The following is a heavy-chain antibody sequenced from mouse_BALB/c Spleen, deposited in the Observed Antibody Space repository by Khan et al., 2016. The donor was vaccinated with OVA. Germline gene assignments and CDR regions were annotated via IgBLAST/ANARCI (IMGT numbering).Heavy chain of an antibody. Sequence: QVQLQQPGAELMKPGASVKISCKATGFTFSNYWIEWIKQRPGHGLEWIGQILPGSNITNYNEKFKGKATFTAEPSSNTAYMQLSSLTSEDSAVYYCALYGSRGVYWGQGTTVTVSS. V-gene: IGHV1-9*01. CDR3: ALYGSRGVY. J-gene: IGHJ2*01. D-gene: IGHD1-1*01. CDR1: GFTFSNYW. CDR2: ILPGSNIT.